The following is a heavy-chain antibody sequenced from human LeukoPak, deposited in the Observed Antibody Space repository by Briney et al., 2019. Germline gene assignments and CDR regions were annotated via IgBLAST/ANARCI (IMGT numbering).Heavy chain of an antibody. CDR2: INAGNGNT. D-gene: IGHD2-21*02. CDR1: GYTFTSYA. CDR3: ARGVAYCGGDCYYRGVYFDY. V-gene: IGHV1-3*01. Sequence: ASVKVSCKASGYTFTSYAMHWVRQAPGQGLEWMGWINAGNGNTKYSQKFQGRVTITRDTSTSTVYMELSSLRSEDTAVYYCARGVAYCGGDCYYRGVYFDYWGQGTLVTVSS. J-gene: IGHJ4*02.